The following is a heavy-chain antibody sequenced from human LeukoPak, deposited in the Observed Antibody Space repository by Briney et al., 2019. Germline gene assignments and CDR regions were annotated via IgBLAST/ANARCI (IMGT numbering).Heavy chain of an antibody. Sequence: GESLKISRMGSGYSFTSYWIGWVRQMPGKGLEWMGIIYPDDSDTRYSPSFQGQVTISTAKSISTAYLQWSSLKASDTAMYYCARSGCSSTSCFYYWGQGTLVTVSS. J-gene: IGHJ4*02. V-gene: IGHV5-51*01. CDR2: IYPDDSDT. D-gene: IGHD2-2*01. CDR1: GYSFTSYW. CDR3: ARSGCSSTSCFYY.